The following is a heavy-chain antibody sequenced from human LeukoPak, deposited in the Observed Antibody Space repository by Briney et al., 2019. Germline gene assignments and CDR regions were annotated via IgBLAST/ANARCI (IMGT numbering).Heavy chain of an antibody. D-gene: IGHD5-18*01. J-gene: IGHJ4*02. CDR3: ARDRGWAGYSYGFYY. CDR2: IIPIFGTA. Sequence: ASVKVSCKASGGIFSSYAISWVRQAPGQGLEWMEGIIPIFGTANYAQKFQGRVTITADESTSTAYMELSSLRSEDTAVYYCARDRGWAGYSYGFYYWGQGTLVTVSS. V-gene: IGHV1-69*13. CDR1: GGIFSSYA.